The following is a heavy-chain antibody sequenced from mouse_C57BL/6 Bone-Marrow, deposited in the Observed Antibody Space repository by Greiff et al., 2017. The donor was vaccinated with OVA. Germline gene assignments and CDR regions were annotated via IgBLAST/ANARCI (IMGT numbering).Heavy chain of an antibody. CDR1: GFNIKDDY. V-gene: IGHV14-4*01. D-gene: IGHD1-1*01. J-gene: IGHJ2*01. CDR3: TTHYYGSSYGHY. Sequence: DVQLQESGAELVRPGASVKLSCTASGFNIKDDYMHWVKQRPEQGLEWIGWIDPENGDTEYASKFQGKATITADTSSNTAYLQLSSLTSEDTAVYYCTTHYYGSSYGHYWGQGTTLTVSS. CDR2: IDPENGDT.